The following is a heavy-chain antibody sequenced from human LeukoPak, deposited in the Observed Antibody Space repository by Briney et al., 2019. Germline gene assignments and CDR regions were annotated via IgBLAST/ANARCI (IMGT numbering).Heavy chain of an antibody. CDR2: ISSSRSSYI. Sequence: PRGSLRLSCAASGFTFSNYNMNWVRQAPGKGLEWVSTISSSRSSYIYYADSVKGRFTISRDNAKNSLYLQMNSLRAEDTAVYYCAREPPSFQYWGQGTLVTVS. CDR3: AREPPSFQY. J-gene: IGHJ1*01. CDR1: GFTFSNYN. V-gene: IGHV3-21*01.